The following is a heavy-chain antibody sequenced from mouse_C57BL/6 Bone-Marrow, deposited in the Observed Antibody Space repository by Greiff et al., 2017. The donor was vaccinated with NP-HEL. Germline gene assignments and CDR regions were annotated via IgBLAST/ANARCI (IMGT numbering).Heavy chain of an antibody. V-gene: IGHV1-82*01. CDR3: ARTWDFDY. J-gene: IGHJ2*01. CDR1: GYASSSSW. CDR2: IYPGDGDT. Sequence: QVQLQQSGPELVKPGASVKISCKASGYASSSSWMNWVKQRPGKGLEWIGRIYPGDGDTNYNGKFKGKATLTADKSSSTAYMQLSSLTSEDSAVYFCARTWDFDYWGQGTTLTVSS. D-gene: IGHD4-1*01.